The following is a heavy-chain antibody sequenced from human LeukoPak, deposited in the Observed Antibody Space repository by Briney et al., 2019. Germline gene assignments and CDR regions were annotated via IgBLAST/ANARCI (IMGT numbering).Heavy chain of an antibody. CDR2: ISSSGSTI. CDR1: GFTFSSYE. V-gene: IGHV3-48*03. J-gene: IGHJ6*04. D-gene: IGHD3-10*02. Sequence: GGSLRLSCAASGFTFSSYEMNWVRQAPGKGLEWVSYISSSGSTIYYADSVKGRFTISRDNAKNSLYLQMNSLRAENTAVYYCAELSITMIGGVWGKGTTVTISS. CDR3: AELSITMIGGV.